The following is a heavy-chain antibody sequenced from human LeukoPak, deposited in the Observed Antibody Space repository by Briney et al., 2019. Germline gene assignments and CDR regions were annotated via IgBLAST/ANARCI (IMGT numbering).Heavy chain of an antibody. CDR3: ARDPARMYFDY. CDR1: GFTFSDSY. Sequence: PGGSLRLSCAASGFTFSDSYMSWIRQAPGKGLEWVSYISSSGSTIYYADSVKGRFTIPRDNAKNSLYLQMNSLRAEDTAVYYCARDPARMYFDYWGQGTLVTVSS. CDR2: ISSSGSTI. V-gene: IGHV3-11*01. D-gene: IGHD1-14*01. J-gene: IGHJ4*02.